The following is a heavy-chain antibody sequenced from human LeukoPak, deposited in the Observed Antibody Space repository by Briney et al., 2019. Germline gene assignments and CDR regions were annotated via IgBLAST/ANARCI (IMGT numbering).Heavy chain of an antibody. CDR1: GGSISSYY. V-gene: IGHV4-59*01. J-gene: IGHJ4*02. CDR3: GRVDVDILQADY. Sequence: SETLSLTCTVSGGSISSYYWSWIRQPPGEGLEWIGYIYYSGSTNYNPSLKSRVTISVDTSKNQFSLKLSYVTAADTAVYYCGRVDVDILQADYWGQGTLVTVSS. D-gene: IGHD5-12*01. CDR2: IYYSGST.